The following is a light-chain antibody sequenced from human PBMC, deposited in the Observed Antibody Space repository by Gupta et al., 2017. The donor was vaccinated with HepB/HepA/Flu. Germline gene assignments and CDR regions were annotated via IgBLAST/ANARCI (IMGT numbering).Light chain of an antibody. CDR1: QSVGES. V-gene: IGKV6-21*01. Sequence: EIVLTQFPEFQSVTPKEKVTITCRASQSVGESLHWYQQKAGQSPKLLINYASQSFSGVPSRFSGSGSGKDFTLTIDSLETEDAATYYCHQSSGLPFTFGPGTKVDIK. J-gene: IGKJ3*01. CDR2: YAS. CDR3: HQSSGLPFT.